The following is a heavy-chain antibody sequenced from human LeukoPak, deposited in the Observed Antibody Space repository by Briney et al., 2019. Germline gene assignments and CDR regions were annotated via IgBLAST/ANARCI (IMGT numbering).Heavy chain of an antibody. V-gene: IGHV3-9*01. CDR1: GFTFDDYA. J-gene: IGHJ4*02. D-gene: IGHD6-19*01. CDR2: ISWNSGSI. Sequence: PGGSLRLSCAASGFTFDDYAMHWVRQAPGKGLEWVSGISWNSGSIGYADSVKGRFTISRDNAKNSLYLQMNSLRAEDTALYYCAKDKSSSGWYFDYWGQGTLVTVSS. CDR3: AKDKSSSGWYFDY.